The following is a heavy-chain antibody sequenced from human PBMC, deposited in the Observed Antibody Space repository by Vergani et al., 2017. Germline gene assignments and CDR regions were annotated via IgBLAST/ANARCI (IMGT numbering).Heavy chain of an antibody. V-gene: IGHV4-31*03. J-gene: IGHJ5*02. D-gene: IGHD2-15*01. Sequence: QVQLQESGPGLVKASQTLSLTCSVSGAYVGSGGYYWSWVRQRPGMGLDWIGYIYYSGTTYYNPSLESRLTLSLDTSENHLSLKLTSVTAADTAVYYCTIHWSVVAANNLFDPWGQGTLVTVSS. CDR2: IYYSGTT. CDR1: GAYVGSGGYY. CDR3: TIHWSVVAANNLFDP.